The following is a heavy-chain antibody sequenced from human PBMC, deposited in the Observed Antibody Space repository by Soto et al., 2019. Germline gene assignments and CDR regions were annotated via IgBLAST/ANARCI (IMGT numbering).Heavy chain of an antibody. J-gene: IGHJ5*02. CDR2: IYHSGST. CDR1: GYSISSGYY. Sequence: PSETLSLTCAVSGYSISSGYYWGWIRQPPGKGLEWIGSIYHSGSTYYNPPLKSRVTISVDTSKNQFSLKLSSVTAADTAVYYCALHIQWLDEYNWFDPWGQGTLVTVSS. CDR3: ALHIQWLDEYNWFDP. D-gene: IGHD6-19*01. V-gene: IGHV4-38-2*01.